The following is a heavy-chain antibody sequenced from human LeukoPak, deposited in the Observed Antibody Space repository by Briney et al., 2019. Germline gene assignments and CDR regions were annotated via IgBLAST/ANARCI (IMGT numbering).Heavy chain of an antibody. CDR3: ARFSYDSSGYNPPYYYYSGMAV. D-gene: IGHD3-22*01. CDR2: ISYDGSNK. Sequence: GRSLRLSCAASGFTFSSYAMHWVRQAPGKGLEWVAVISYDGSNKYYADSVKGRFTISRDNSKNTLYLQMNSLRAEDTAVYYCARFSYDSSGYNPPYYYYSGMAVGGQGTTVTVSS. CDR1: GFTFSSYA. J-gene: IGHJ6*02. V-gene: IGHV3-30-3*01.